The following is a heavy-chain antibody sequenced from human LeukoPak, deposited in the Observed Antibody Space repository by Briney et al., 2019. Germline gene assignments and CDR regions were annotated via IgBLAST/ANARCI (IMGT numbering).Heavy chain of an antibody. J-gene: IGHJ3*02. Sequence: PSQTLSLTCTVSGGSISSGSYYWGWIRQPDGKGLEWIGRIYTSGSTNYNPSLKSRVTISVDTSKNQFSLKLSSVTAADTAVYYCAREIFGYSSGWSDAFDIWGQGTMVTVSS. D-gene: IGHD6-19*01. V-gene: IGHV4-61*02. CDR1: GGSISSGSYY. CDR3: AREIFGYSSGWSDAFDI. CDR2: IYTSGST.